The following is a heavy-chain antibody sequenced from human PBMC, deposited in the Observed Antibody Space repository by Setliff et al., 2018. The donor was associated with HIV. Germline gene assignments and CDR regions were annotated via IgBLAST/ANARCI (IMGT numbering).Heavy chain of an antibody. CDR3: ARYSPRGYTLTGPY. CDR2: SYYSGST. Sequence: PSETLSLTCTVSGGSVSSGSYYWSWIRQPPGKGLEWIGYSYYSGSTKHNPSLKSRVTISLDTSKNQFSLKLTSVTAADTAVYYCARYSPRGYTLTGPYWGHGTLVTVSS. CDR1: GGSVSSGSYY. D-gene: IGHD6-25*01. J-gene: IGHJ4*01. V-gene: IGHV4-61*01.